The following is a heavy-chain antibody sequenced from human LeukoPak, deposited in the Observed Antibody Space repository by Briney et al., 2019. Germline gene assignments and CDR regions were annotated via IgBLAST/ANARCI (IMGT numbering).Heavy chain of an antibody. Sequence: SETLSLTCTVSGGSISSSSYYWGWIRQPPGKGLEWIGSIYYSGSTYYNPSLKSRVIISVDTSKNQFSLKLSSVTAADTAVYYCAISDIFTTFDYWGQGNLVTVSA. D-gene: IGHD3-9*01. CDR3: AISDIFTTFDY. J-gene: IGHJ4*02. CDR2: IYYSGST. CDR1: GGSISSSSYY. V-gene: IGHV4-39*01.